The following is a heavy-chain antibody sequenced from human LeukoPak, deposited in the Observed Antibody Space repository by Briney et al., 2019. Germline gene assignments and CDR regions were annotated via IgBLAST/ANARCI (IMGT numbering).Heavy chain of an antibody. D-gene: IGHD2-2*01. Sequence: PGGSLRLSCAASGFTLSSYSMNWVRQAPGKGLEWVSSISSSSSYTYYADSVKGRFTISRDNAKNSLYLQMNSLRAEDTAVYYCARDLCSSTSCYSHWFDPWGQGTLVTVSS. CDR3: ARDLCSSTSCYSHWFDP. CDR2: ISSSSSYT. CDR1: GFTLSSYS. J-gene: IGHJ5*02. V-gene: IGHV3-21*01.